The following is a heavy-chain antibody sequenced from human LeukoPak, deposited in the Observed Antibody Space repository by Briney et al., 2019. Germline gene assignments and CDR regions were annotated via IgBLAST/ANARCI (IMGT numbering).Heavy chain of an antibody. CDR3: ARGGEMATIRAGAFDI. CDR1: GGSFSGCY. Sequence: PSETLSLTCAVYGGSFSGCYWSWIRQPPGKGLEWIGEINHSGSTNYNPSLKSRVTISVDTSKNQFSLKLSSVTAADTAVYYCARGGEMATIRAGAFDIWGQGTMVTVSS. V-gene: IGHV4-34*01. D-gene: IGHD5-24*01. CDR2: INHSGST. J-gene: IGHJ3*02.